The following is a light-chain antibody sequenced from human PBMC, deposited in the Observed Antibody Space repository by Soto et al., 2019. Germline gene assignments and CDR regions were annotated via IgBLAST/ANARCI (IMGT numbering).Light chain of an antibody. CDR1: ESISSSY. J-gene: IGKJ2*01. V-gene: IGKV3-20*01. Sequence: EIVLTQSPGTLPLPPGEGATLSCRASESISSSYLAWYQQRPGQSPRLLIYAASSRAAGIPDRFSGSRSMGTFTLTISRPEPEDFAVYCSPPYGGSQPFSFGQGTKLQIK. CDR2: AAS. CDR3: PPYGGSQPFS.